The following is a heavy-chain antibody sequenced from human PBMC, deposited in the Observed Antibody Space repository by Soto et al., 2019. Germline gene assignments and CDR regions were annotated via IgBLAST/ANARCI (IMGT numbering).Heavy chain of an antibody. CDR2: TRARGGST. CDR1: GFTLGSYA. J-gene: IGHJ4*02. V-gene: IGHV3-23*01. D-gene: IGHD3-10*01. CDR3: AKGQKGSGSYNIDY. Sequence: SGGSLRLSCAASGFTLGSYATSCDRQPPGKGLEWVSATRARGGSTYYADSVKGRFTTSRDKSKNTLYLQMNSLRAEDTAVYYCAKGQKGSGSYNIDYWGQGTLVTVSS.